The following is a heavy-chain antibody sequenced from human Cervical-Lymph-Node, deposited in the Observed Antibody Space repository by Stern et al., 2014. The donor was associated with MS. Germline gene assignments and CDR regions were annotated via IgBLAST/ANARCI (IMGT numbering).Heavy chain of an antibody. D-gene: IGHD2-15*01. CDR1: GYTFTSSG. Sequence: VLLVEAGAEVKKPGASATVCRKASGYTFTSSGISWVRQAPGQGIEWMGWISAYNGNTSYAQKLQGRVTMTTDTSTSTAYMELRSLRSDDTAVYYCARGLLGSENAFDIWGQGTMVTVSS. V-gene: IGHV1-18*01. CDR3: ARGLLGSENAFDI. J-gene: IGHJ3*02. CDR2: ISAYNGNT.